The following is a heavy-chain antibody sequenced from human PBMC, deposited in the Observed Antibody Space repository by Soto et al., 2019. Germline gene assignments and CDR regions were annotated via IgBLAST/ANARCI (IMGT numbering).Heavy chain of an antibody. CDR2: IYYSGST. V-gene: IGHV4-61*08. CDR3: ARRWGTYFDF. CDR1: GGSIGSGAYY. J-gene: IGHJ4*02. D-gene: IGHD7-27*01. Sequence: SETLSLTCTVSGGSIGSGAYYWSWIRQPPGKGLEWIGYIYYSGSTDYDPSLKSRVTISVDTSKNQFSLKLSSVTAADTAVYYCARRWGTYFDFWGQGTLVTVPQ.